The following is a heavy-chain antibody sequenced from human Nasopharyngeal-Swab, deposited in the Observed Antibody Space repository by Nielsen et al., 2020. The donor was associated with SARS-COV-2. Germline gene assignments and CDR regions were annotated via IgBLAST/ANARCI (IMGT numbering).Heavy chain of an antibody. CDR1: GFTFSSYA. Sequence: GESLKISCAVSGFTFSSYAMSWVRQAPGRGLEWVSAISGSGGSTYYADSVKGRFTISRDNSKNTLDLQMNSLRAEDTAVYYCAKDGGIAVAGWFDPWGQGTLVTVSS. J-gene: IGHJ5*02. CDR3: AKDGGIAVAGWFDP. V-gene: IGHV3-23*01. CDR2: ISGSGGST. D-gene: IGHD6-19*01.